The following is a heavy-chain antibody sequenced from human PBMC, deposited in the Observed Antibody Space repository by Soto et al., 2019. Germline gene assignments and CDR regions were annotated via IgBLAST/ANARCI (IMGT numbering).Heavy chain of an antibody. CDR2: ISYSGST. J-gene: IGHJ5*02. CDR3: AREVSPNSRGWYTVLVRWFDP. CDR1: GGSINSGDYY. V-gene: IGHV4-31*03. D-gene: IGHD6-19*01. Sequence: QVQLQESGPGLVKPSQTLSLTCTVSGGSINSGDYYWSWVRQLPGEGLGWIGFISYSGSTYYNPSLESRVTISLDTSKNQFSLGLNAVPAADSAVYYCAREVSPNSRGWYTVLVRWFDPWGQGTLVTVSS.